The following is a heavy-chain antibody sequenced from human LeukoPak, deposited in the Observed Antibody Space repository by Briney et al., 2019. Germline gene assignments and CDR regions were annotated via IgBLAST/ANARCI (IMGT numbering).Heavy chain of an antibody. CDR1: GFTFSSYG. J-gene: IGHJ5*02. D-gene: IGHD2-15*01. CDR2: IWYDGSNK. CDR3: AREIVVVVAATPRGWFDP. V-gene: IGHV3-33*01. Sequence: GGSLRLSCAASGFTFSSYGMHWVRQAPGKGLEWVAVIWYDGSNKYYADSVEGRFTISRDNSKNTLYLQMNSLRAEDTAVYYCAREIVVVVAATPRGWFDPWGQGTLVTVSS.